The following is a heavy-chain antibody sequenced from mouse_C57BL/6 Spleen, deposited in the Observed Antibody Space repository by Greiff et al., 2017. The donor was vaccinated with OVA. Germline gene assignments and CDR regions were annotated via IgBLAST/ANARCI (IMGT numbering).Heavy chain of an antibody. V-gene: IGHV5-17*01. Sequence: EVKLVDSGGGLVKPGGSLKLSCAASGFTFSDYGMHWVRQAPEKGLEWVAYISSGSSTIYYADTVKGRFTISRDNAKNTLFLQMTSLRSEDTAMYYCARKHDYDFAYWGQGTLVTVSA. CDR3: ARKHDYDFAY. CDR2: ISSGSSTI. D-gene: IGHD2-4*01. CDR1: GFTFSDYG. J-gene: IGHJ3*01.